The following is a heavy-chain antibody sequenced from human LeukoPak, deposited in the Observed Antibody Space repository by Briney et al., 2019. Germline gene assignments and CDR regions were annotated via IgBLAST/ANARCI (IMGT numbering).Heavy chain of an antibody. J-gene: IGHJ4*02. V-gene: IGHV3-7*01. CDR2: INQDGSEK. CDR3: ARGSDTLIVVVPPGY. Sequence: GGSLRLSCAASGFTFSTYWMSWVRQAPGKGLEWVANINQDGSEKYYVDSVRDRFTISRENAKNSLYLQMNSLRAEDTAVYYCARGSDTLIVVVPPGYWGQGTLVTVSS. CDR1: GFTFSTYW. D-gene: IGHD3-22*01.